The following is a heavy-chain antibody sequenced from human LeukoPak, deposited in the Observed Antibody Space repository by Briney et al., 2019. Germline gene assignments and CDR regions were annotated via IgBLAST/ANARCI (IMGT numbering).Heavy chain of an antibody. CDR3: ASSSTSSLLYYGMDV. V-gene: IGHV1-46*01. J-gene: IGHJ6*02. CDR2: INPSGGST. Sequence: ASVKVSCKASGYTFTSYYMHWVRQAPGQGLEWMGIINPSGGSTSYAQKFQGRVTMTRDTSTSTVYMELSSLRSEDTAVYYCASSSTSSLLYYGMDVWGQGTTVTVSS. D-gene: IGHD2-2*01. CDR1: GYTFTSYY.